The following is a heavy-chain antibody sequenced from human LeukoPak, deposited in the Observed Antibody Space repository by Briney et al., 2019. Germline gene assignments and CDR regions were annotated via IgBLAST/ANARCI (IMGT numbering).Heavy chain of an antibody. D-gene: IGHD3-9*01. J-gene: IGHJ4*02. CDR2: ISSSSSTI. CDR1: GFTFSSYS. CDR3: ATGRSDILTGYPY. V-gene: IGHV3-48*01. Sequence: GGSLRLSCAASGFTFSSYSMNWVRQAPGKGLEWVSYISSSSSTIYYADSVKGRFTISRDNAKNSLYLQMNSLRAEDTAVYYCATGRSDILTGYPYWGQGTLVTVSS.